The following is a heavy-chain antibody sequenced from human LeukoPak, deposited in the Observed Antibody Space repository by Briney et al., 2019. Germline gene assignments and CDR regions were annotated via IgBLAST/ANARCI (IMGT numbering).Heavy chain of an antibody. J-gene: IGHJ4*02. V-gene: IGHV4-34*01. D-gene: IGHD2/OR15-2a*01. Sequence: SETLPLTCAVYGGSFSGYYWSWIRQPPGKGLEWIGEINHSGSTNYNPSLKSRVTISVDTSKNQFSLKLSSVTAADTAVYYCASPKNIVWGQGTLVTVSS. CDR1: GGSFSGYY. CDR3: ASPKNIV. CDR2: INHSGST.